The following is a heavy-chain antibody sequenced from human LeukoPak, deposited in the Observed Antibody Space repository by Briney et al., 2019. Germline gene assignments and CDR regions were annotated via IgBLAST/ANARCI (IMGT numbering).Heavy chain of an antibody. CDR2: ISYDGSNK. V-gene: IGHV3-30-3*01. D-gene: IGHD6-19*01. CDR1: GFTFSSYA. Sequence: GGSLRLSCAASGFTFSSYAMHWVRQAPGKGLEWVAVISYDGSNKYYADSVKGRFTISRDNSKDTLYLQMNSLRAEDTAVYYCARGGSGWYYFDYWGQGTLVTVSS. CDR3: ARGGSGWYYFDY. J-gene: IGHJ4*02.